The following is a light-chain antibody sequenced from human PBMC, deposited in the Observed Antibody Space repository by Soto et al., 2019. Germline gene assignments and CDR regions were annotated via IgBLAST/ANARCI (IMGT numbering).Light chain of an antibody. CDR1: SSDVGGYNY. CDR2: EVS. CDR3: SSCTSSSTLGL. V-gene: IGLV2-14*01. J-gene: IGLJ1*01. Sequence: QSVLTQPASVSGSPGQSITISCTGTSSDVGGYNYVSWYQQYPGNAPKLMISEVSNRPSGISNRFSGSKSANTAFLTISGLQAEDEADYYCSSCTSSSTLGLFGTGTKVTVL.